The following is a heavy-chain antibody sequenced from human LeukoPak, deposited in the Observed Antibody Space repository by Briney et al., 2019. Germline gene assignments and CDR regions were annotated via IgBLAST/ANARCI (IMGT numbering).Heavy chain of an antibody. CDR1: GGSISSYY. D-gene: IGHD4-17*01. CDR3: ARGGTTVTPGLLWFDP. V-gene: IGHV4-4*07. CDR2: IYTSGST. J-gene: IGHJ5*02. Sequence: SETLSLTCTVSGGSISSYYWNWIRQPAGKGLEWIGRIYTSGSTNYNPSLKSRLTMSVDTSKNHFSLKLSSVTAADTAVYYCARGGTTVTPGLLWFDPWGQGTLVTVSS.